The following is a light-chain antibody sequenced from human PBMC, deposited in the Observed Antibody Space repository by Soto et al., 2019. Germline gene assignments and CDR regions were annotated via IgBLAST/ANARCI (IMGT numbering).Light chain of an antibody. CDR2: DAS. CDR1: QSISNW. CDR3: QQYDNLPWT. Sequence: IQMTQSPSTLPASVGDRVTITCRASQSISNWLAWYQQKPGKAPKLLIYDASNLETGVPSRFSGSGSGTDFTFTISSLQPEDIATYYCQQYDNLPWTFGQGTKVDI. V-gene: IGKV1-33*01. J-gene: IGKJ1*01.